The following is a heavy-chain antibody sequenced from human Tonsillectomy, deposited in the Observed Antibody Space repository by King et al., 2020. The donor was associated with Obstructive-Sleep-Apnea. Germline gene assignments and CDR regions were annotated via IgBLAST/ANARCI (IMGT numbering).Heavy chain of an antibody. CDR3: ARDTNTVTTDYYGMDV. CDR1: GFTFSSYA. D-gene: IGHD4-17*01. V-gene: IGHV3-30*04. CDR2: ISYDGSNK. Sequence: VQLVESGGGVVQPGRSLRLSCAASGFTFSSYAMHWVRQAPGKGLEWVAVISYDGSNKYYADSVKGRFTISRDNSKNTLYLQMNSLRAEDTAVYYCARDTNTVTTDYYGMDVWGQGTTVTVSS. J-gene: IGHJ6*02.